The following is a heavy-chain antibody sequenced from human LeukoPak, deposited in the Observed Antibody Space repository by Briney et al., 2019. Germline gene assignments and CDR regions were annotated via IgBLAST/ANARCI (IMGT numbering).Heavy chain of an antibody. V-gene: IGHV1-8*01. CDR3: ARFIRHQLPTSDY. CDR1: GYIFTNYD. CDR2: MNPETSGT. Sequence: ASVKVSCKTSGYIFTNYDIHWVRQATGHGLEWMGWMNPETSGTQPAQKFQGRLTMTMDASAGTAYMELSSLTSDDTAVYYCARFIRHQLPTSDYWGQRTLVSASS. D-gene: IGHD2-2*01. J-gene: IGHJ4*02.